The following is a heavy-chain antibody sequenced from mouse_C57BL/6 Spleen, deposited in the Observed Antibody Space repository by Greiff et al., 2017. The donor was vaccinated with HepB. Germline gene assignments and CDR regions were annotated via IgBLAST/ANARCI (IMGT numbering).Heavy chain of an antibody. CDR1: GYTFTDYY. Sequence: EVQRVESGPVLVKPGASVKMSCKASGYTFTDYYMNWVKQSHGKSLEWIGVINPYNGGTSYNQKFKGKATLTVDKSSSTAYMELNSLTSEDSAVYYCARRRVTTHYYAMDYWGQGTSVTVSS. CDR2: INPYNGGT. CDR3: ARRRVTTHYYAMDY. V-gene: IGHV1-19*01. D-gene: IGHD2-2*01. J-gene: IGHJ4*01.